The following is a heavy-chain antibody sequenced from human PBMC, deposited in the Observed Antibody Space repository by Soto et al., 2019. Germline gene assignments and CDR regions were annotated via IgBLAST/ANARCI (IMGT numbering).Heavy chain of an antibody. CDR1: GFTFTSSA. Sequence: SVKVSCKASGFTFTSSAMQWVRQARGQRLEWIGWIVVGSGNTNYAQKFQERVTITRDMSTSTAYMELSSLRSEDTAVYYCAAFAVTTNWFDPWGQGTLVTVSS. CDR2: IVVGSGNT. J-gene: IGHJ5*02. CDR3: AAFAVTTNWFDP. D-gene: IGHD4-4*01. V-gene: IGHV1-58*02.